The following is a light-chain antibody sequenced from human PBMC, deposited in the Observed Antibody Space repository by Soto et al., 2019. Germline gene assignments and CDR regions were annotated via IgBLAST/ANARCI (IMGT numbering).Light chain of an antibody. J-gene: IGKJ3*01. V-gene: IGKV3D-15*01. CDR3: QHYNDWPPAFT. CDR1: QSLNRN. Sequence: EILMTQSPATLSVSPGERATLSCRASQSLNRNLAWYQQKPGQAPRLIIYGASTRASGIPARFSGSGSGTEFTLTISSLQSEDFALSYCQHYNDWPPAFTFGPGTKVNL. CDR2: GAS.